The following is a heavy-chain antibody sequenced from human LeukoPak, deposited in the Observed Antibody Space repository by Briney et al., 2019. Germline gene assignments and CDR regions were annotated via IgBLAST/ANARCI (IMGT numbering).Heavy chain of an antibody. CDR1: GFTFDDYA. Sequence: GGSLRLSCAASGFTFDDYAMHWVRQAPGKGLEWVSLISGDGDGTYYSESVKGRFTISRDNSKNSLYLQMNSLRTEDSALYYCAKDRIMAYLDTADAFDICGQGTMVTVSS. D-gene: IGHD5-18*01. CDR3: AKDRIMAYLDTADAFDI. J-gene: IGHJ3*02. V-gene: IGHV3-43*02. CDR2: ISGDGDGT.